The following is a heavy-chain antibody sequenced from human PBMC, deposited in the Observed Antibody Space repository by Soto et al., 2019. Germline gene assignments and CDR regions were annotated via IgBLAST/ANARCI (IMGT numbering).Heavy chain of an antibody. D-gene: IGHD2-8*01. Sequence: SETLSLTCTVSSGSISSSSFYWGWIRQPPGKGLEWIGSIYYTGSTYYNPSLKSRVTISIDRSKNHFSLKMSSVTAADTAVYYCARLYPYNYYYSMDVWGQGTTVTVSS. J-gene: IGHJ6*02. CDR1: SGSISSSSFY. V-gene: IGHV4-39*02. CDR2: IYYTGST. CDR3: ARLYPYNYYYSMDV.